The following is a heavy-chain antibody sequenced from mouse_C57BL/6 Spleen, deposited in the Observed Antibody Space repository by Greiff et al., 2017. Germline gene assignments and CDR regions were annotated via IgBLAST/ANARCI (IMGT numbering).Heavy chain of an antibody. Sequence: QVQLKQSGAELVRPGASVKMSCKASGYTFTSYNMHWVKQTPRQGLEWIGAIYPGTGDTSYNQKFKGKATLTVDKSSSTAYMQLSSLTSEDSAVYFCAREEGYDDDAGFAYWGQGTLVTVSA. J-gene: IGHJ3*01. V-gene: IGHV1-12*01. D-gene: IGHD2-4*01. CDR2: IYPGTGDT. CDR1: GYTFTSYN. CDR3: AREEGYDDDAGFAY.